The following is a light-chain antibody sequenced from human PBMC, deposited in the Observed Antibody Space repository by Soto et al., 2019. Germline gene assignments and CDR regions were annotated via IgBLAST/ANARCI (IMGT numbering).Light chain of an antibody. J-gene: IGLJ3*02. CDR2: DVT. Sequence: QSALTQPRSVSGSPGQSVAISCTGIGGFDFVSWYQQYPGKAPKLMIYDVTNRPSGVPDRFSASKSGDTASLTISGLQADDEADYYCCSYTGSTSVFGGGTKLTVL. V-gene: IGLV2-11*01. CDR1: GGFDF. CDR3: CSYTGSTSV.